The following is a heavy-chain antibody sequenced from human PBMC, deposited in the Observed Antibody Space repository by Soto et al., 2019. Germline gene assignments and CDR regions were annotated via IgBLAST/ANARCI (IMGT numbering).Heavy chain of an antibody. V-gene: IGHV4-4*02. CDR2: IYHSGST. CDR3: ARGERSRNYYDSIYYFDY. J-gene: IGHJ4*02. Sequence: KTSETLSLTCAVSGGSISSSNWWSWVRQPPGKGLEWIGEIYHSGSTNYNPSLKSRVTISVDKSKNQFSLKLSSVTAADTAVYYCARGERSRNYYDSIYYFDYWGQGTLVTVSS. CDR1: GGSISSSNW. D-gene: IGHD3-22*01.